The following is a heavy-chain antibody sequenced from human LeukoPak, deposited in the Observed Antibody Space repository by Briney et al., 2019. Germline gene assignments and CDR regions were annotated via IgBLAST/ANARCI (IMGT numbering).Heavy chain of an antibody. D-gene: IGHD3-22*01. V-gene: IGHV4-61*02. CDR3: ASLDYYDSSGYLYY. J-gene: IGHJ4*02. Sequence: SQTLSLTCTVSGGSISSGSYYWSWIRQPAGKGLEWIGRIYTSGSTNYNPSLKSRVTISVDTSKNQFSLKLSSVTAADTAVYYCASLDYYDSSGYLYYWGQGTLVTVSS. CDR1: GGSISSGSYY. CDR2: IYTSGST.